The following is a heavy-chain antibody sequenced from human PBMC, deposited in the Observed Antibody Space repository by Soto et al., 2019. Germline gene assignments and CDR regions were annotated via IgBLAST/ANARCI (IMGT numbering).Heavy chain of an antibody. CDR3: ARVRSNYYDSSGYYYFDY. CDR2: IYYSGST. CDR1: GGSISSYY. V-gene: IGHV4-59*01. Sequence: SETLSLTCTVSGGSISSYYWSWIRQPPGKGLEWIGYIYYSGSTNYNPSLKSRVTISVDTSKNQFSLKLSSVTAADTAVYYCARVRSNYYDSSGYYYFDYWGQGTQVTVSS. J-gene: IGHJ4*02. D-gene: IGHD3-22*01.